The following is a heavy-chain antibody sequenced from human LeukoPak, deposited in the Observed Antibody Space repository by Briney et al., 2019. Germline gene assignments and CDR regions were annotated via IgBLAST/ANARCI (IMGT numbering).Heavy chain of an antibody. Sequence: SGGSLRLSCAASGFTFSNAWMSWVRQAPGKGLEWVGRIKSKSDGGTTDYGAPVKGRFTISRDDSKNTLYLQMDSLKTEDTAVYCCLTFGGVITGNWGQGTLVTVSS. CDR3: LTFGGVITGN. V-gene: IGHV3-15*01. CDR2: IKSKSDGGTT. J-gene: IGHJ4*02. D-gene: IGHD3-16*02. CDR1: GFTFSNAW.